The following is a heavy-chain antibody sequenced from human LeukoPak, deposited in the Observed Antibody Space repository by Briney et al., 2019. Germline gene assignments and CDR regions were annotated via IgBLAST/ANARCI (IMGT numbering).Heavy chain of an antibody. CDR2: IYRSGNT. D-gene: IGHD2/OR15-2a*01. Sequence: PSETLSLTCAVSGYSISSGFLWGWIRRPPGKGLEWIGSIYRSGNTYYNPSLKSRITMSVDTSKNQFSLKLSSVTAADTAVYYCAREPRCLRPDCNSIAGYINWFDPSGQGTLVTVSS. CDR3: AREPRCLRPDCNSIAGYINWFDP. V-gene: IGHV4-38-2*02. CDR1: GYSISSGFL. J-gene: IGHJ5*02.